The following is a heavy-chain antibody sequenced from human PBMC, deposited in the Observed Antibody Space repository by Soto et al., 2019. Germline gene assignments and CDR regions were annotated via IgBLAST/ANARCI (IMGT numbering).Heavy chain of an antibody. CDR3: ATHGRYSYGGYYYYGMDV. D-gene: IGHD5-18*01. CDR2: IYYSGNT. Sequence: PSETLSLTCTVSGGSISSSSYYWGWIRQPPGKGLEWIGSIYYSGNTYYNPSLKSRVTISVDTSKNQFSLKLSSVTAADTAAYYCATHGRYSYGGYYYYGMDVWGQGTTVTVSS. CDR1: GGSISSSSYY. J-gene: IGHJ6*02. V-gene: IGHV4-39*01.